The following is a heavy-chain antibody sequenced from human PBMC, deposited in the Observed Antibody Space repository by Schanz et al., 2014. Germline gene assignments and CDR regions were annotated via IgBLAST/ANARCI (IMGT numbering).Heavy chain of an antibody. D-gene: IGHD2-21*01. CDR2: ISTYTGNT. CDR1: GYTFTSYV. CDR3: ARDSASYCGGDCYSDY. Sequence: QVQLVQSGPEVKKPGASVKVSCKASGYTFTSYVVSWVRQAPGQGLEWMGWISTYTGNTNYAQRLQDRVTMTTDTSTSTAYMELRSLRSDDTAVYYCARDSASYCGGDCYSDYWGQGTLVTVSS. V-gene: IGHV1-18*04. J-gene: IGHJ4*02.